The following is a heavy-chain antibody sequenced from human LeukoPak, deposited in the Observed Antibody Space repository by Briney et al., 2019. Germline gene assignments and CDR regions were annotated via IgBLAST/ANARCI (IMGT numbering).Heavy chain of an antibody. V-gene: IGHV3-73*01. CDR1: GFTFRGSA. CDR2: IRSKANSYAT. D-gene: IGHD2-8*01. J-gene: IGHJ4*02. Sequence: GGSLRLSCAASGFTFRGSAMHWVRQASGKGLEWVGRIRSKANSYATAYAASVKGRFTISRDDSKNTAYLQMNSLKTEDTAVYYCTGSTKGGDYFDYWGQGTLVTVSS. CDR3: TGSTKGGDYFDY.